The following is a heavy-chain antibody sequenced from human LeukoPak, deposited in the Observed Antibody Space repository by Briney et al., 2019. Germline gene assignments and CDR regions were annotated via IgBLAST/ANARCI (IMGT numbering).Heavy chain of an antibody. CDR3: ARGRGYCSGGSCYSLLAFDY. V-gene: IGHV3-53*01. J-gene: IGHJ4*02. CDR1: GFTVSSNY. D-gene: IGHD2-15*01. CDR2: IYSGGST. Sequence: GGSLRLSCAASGFTVSSNYMSWVRQAPGKGLEWVSVIYSGGSTYYADSVKGRFTISRDNSKNTLYLQMNCLRAEDTAVYYCARGRGYCSGGSCYSLLAFDYWGQGTLVTVSS.